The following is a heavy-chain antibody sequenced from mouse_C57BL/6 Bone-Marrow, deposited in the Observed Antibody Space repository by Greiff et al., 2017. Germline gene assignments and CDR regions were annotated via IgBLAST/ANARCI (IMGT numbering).Heavy chain of an antibody. D-gene: IGHD1-1*01. CDR1: GFTFSSYG. J-gene: IGHJ4*01. V-gene: IGHV5-6*01. CDR2: ISSGGSYT. CDR3: ARQTVVHYYAMDY. Sequence: EVKLQESGGDLVKPGGSLKLSCAASGFTFSSYGMSWVRQTPDKRLEWVATISSGGSYTYYPDSVKGRFTISRDNAKNTLYLQMSSLKSEDTAMYYCARQTVVHYYAMDYWGQGTSVTVSS.